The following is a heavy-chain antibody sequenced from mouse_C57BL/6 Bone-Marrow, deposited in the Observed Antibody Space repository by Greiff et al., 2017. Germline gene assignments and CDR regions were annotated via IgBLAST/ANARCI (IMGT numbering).Heavy chain of an antibody. CDR1: GYTFTSYW. CDR2: IYPGSGST. V-gene: IGHV1-55*01. J-gene: IGHJ2*01. D-gene: IGHD2-3*01. Sequence: QVQLQQPGAELVKPGASVKMSCTASGYTFTSYWITWVKQRPGQGLEWIGDIYPGSGSTNYNEKFKSQAPLTVATSSSTAYMQLSSLTSEDSAVYYCARGDGDYWGQGTTLTVSS. CDR3: ARGDGDY.